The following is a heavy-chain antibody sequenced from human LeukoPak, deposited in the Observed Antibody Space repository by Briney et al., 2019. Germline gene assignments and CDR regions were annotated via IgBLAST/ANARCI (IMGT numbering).Heavy chain of an antibody. CDR2: ISSRSTYI. J-gene: IGHJ3*02. Sequence: GGSLRLSCVASGFTFSSYSMNWVRQAPGKGLEWASSISSRSTYIYYADSVKSRFTISRDNAKNALYVQMNSLRAADTAVYYCARQNWYYYGAISLDAFDIWGQGTMVTVSS. CDR1: GFTFSSYS. V-gene: IGHV3-21*01. D-gene: IGHD3-10*01. CDR3: ARQNWYYYGAISLDAFDI.